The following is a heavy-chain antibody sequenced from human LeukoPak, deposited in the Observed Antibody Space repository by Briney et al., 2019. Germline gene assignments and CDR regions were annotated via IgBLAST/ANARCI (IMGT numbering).Heavy chain of an antibody. J-gene: IGHJ6*02. CDR1: GYTFTSYD. V-gene: IGHV1-8*02. CDR2: MNPNSGNT. D-gene: IGHD4-17*01. Sequence: ASVKVSCKASGYTFTSYDINWVRQATGQGLEWMGWMNPNSGNTGYAQKFQGRVTMTRNTSISTAYMELSSLRSEDTAVYYCARELNCGDLGHYYYGMDVWGQGTTVTVSS. CDR3: ARELNCGDLGHYYYGMDV.